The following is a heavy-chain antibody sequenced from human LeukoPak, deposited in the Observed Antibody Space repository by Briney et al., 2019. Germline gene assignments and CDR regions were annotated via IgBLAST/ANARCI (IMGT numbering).Heavy chain of an antibody. CDR1: GYTFTNYY. J-gene: IGHJ6*02. CDR2: FNPSGGTT. Sequence: ASVKVSCKASGYTFTNYYLHWVRQAPGQGLAWMGIFNPSGGTTRYVEKFQGRVTMTRDTSASTVYMELSSLRSEDTAVYYCARGGYSESFYNPRSYGMDVWGQGTTVIVSS. D-gene: IGHD3-10*01. V-gene: IGHV1-46*01. CDR3: ARGGYSESFYNPRSYGMDV.